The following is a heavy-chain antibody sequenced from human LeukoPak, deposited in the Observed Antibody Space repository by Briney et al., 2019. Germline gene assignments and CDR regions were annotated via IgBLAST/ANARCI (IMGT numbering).Heavy chain of an antibody. CDR3: ARRGTSGWAYYFDF. J-gene: IGHJ4*02. V-gene: IGHV4-39*01. Sequence: SETLSLTCDVSGDSISSSSNYWGWVRHLPGKGLEWIGSVYRSGSTYYNPSLKSRVTISVDTSKNQFTLNLTSVTAADTAVYHYARRGTSGWAYYFDFWGPGSLLTVSS. D-gene: IGHD6-19*01. CDR1: GDSISSSSNY. CDR2: VYRSGST.